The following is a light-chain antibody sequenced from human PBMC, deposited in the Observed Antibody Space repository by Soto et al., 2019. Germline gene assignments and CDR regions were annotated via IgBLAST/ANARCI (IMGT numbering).Light chain of an antibody. CDR2: KAS. CDR3: QQANTFLIT. Sequence: DIQMTQSPSTLSASVVDRVTITCPASQSISSWLAWYQQKPGKAPKVLIYKASSLESGVPSRFSGSGSGTDFNLTISSLQTEDCGTYYCQQANTFLITFGQGTRLEIK. J-gene: IGKJ5*01. CDR1: QSISSW. V-gene: IGKV1-5*03.